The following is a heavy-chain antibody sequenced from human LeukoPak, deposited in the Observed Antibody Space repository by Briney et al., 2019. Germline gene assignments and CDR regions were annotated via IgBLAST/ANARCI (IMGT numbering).Heavy chain of an antibody. CDR3: ARVCWDNWFDP. D-gene: IGHD3-16*01. V-gene: IGHV4-59*01. CDR1: GGSISSYY. Sequence: SETLSLTCTVSGGSISSYYWSWIRQPPGKGLEWIGYIYYSGSTNYNPSLKSRVTISVDTSKNQFSLKLSSVTAADTAVYYCARVCWDNWFDPWGQGTLVTVSS. J-gene: IGHJ5*02. CDR2: IYYSGST.